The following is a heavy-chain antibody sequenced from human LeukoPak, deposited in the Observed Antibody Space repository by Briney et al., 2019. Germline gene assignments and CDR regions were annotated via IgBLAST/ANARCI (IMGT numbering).Heavy chain of an antibody. J-gene: IGHJ4*02. CDR3: ARGNKGVANDY. CDR2: INPNIGDT. V-gene: IGHV1-2*02. Sequence: GASVKVSCKASGYTFTDYHIHWVRQAPGQGLEWMGRINPNIGDTKYVQKFQGRVTMTRDTSISTAYMELSRLRSDDAAVYYCARGNKGVANDYWGQGTLVTVSS. CDR1: GYTFTDYH.